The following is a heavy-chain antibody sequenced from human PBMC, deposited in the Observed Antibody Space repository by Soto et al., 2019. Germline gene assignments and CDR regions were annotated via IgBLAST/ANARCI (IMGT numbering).Heavy chain of an antibody. CDR2: ISGTGSST. Sequence: LRRSCEGSGFTFITSAMSWVRQVPGKGLEWVSGISGTGSSTYYADSVKGRFSISRDNSKNTVYLQMNSLRVDDTAEYYCAKGRQWLVYYFDYWGPGILVTVSS. J-gene: IGHJ4*02. V-gene: IGHV3-23*01. CDR1: GFTFITSA. CDR3: AKGRQWLVYYFDY. D-gene: IGHD6-19*01.